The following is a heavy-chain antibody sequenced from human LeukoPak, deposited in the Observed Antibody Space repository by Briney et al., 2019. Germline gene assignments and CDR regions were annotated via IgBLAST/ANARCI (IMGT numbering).Heavy chain of an antibody. J-gene: IGHJ4*02. V-gene: IGHV1-8*01. D-gene: IGHD5-18*01. CDR1: GYTFTSYD. CDR3: ATVVRGYKYIY. CDR2: MNPNSGNT. Sequence: ASVKVSCKASGYTFTSYDINWVRQATGQGLEWMGWMNPNSGNTGYAQKFQGRVTMTEDTSTDTAYMELSSLRSEDTAVYYCATVVRGYKYIYWGQGTLVTVSS.